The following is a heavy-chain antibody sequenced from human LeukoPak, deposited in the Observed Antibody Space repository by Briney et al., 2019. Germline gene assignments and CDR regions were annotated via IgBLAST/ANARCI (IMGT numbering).Heavy chain of an antibody. CDR2: ISGSGGST. CDR3: TTWGCSGGSCYLYYYYYMDV. J-gene: IGHJ6*03. D-gene: IGHD2-15*01. CDR1: GFTFSSYA. V-gene: IGHV3-23*01. Sequence: GGSLRLSCAASGFTFSSYAMSWVRQAPGRGLEWVSAISGSGGSTYYADSVKGRFTISRDNSKNTLYLQMNSLKTEDTAVYYCTTWGCSGGSCYLYYYYYMDVWGKGTTVTVSS.